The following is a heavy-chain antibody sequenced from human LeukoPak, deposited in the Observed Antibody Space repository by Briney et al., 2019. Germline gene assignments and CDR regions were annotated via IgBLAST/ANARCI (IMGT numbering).Heavy chain of an antibody. CDR1: GFTLSNHW. D-gene: IGHD1-26*01. CDR3: AGDPDSGSL. Sequence: GGSLRLSCAASGFTLSNHWMTWVRQVPGRGPEWVANVNRDGSETYYLDSVKGRFTISRDNAKNSLYLQMNSLRAEDTAVYYCAGDPDSGSLWGQGTLVTVSS. J-gene: IGHJ4*02. CDR2: VNRDGSET. V-gene: IGHV3-7*01.